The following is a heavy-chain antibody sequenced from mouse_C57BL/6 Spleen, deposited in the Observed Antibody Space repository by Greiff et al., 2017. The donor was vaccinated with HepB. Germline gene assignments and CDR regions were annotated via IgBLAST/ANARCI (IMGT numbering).Heavy chain of an antibody. CDR2: ISSGSSTN. D-gene: IGHD3-2*02. J-gene: IGHJ2*01. Sequence: EVKLVESGGGLVKPGGSLKLSCAASGFTFSDYGMHWVRQAPEKGLEWVAYISSGSSTNYYADTVKGRFTISRDNAKNTLFLQMTSLRSEDTAMYYCAGDSSALLGYWGQGTTLTVSS. CDR3: AGDSSALLGY. CDR1: GFTFSDYG. V-gene: IGHV5-17*01.